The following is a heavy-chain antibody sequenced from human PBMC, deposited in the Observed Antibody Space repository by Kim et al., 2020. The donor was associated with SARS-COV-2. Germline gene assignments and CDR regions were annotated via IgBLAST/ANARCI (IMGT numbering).Heavy chain of an antibody. V-gene: IGHV3-15*01. D-gene: IGHD3-22*01. CDR1: GFTFSNAW. CDR3: TTAFRMIVALDAFDI. Sequence: GGSLRLSCAASGFTFSNAWMSWVRQAPGKGLEWVGRIKSKTDGGTTDYAAPVKGRFTISRDDSKNTRYLQMNSLKTEDTAVYYCTTAFRMIVALDAFDIWGQGTMVTVSS. CDR2: IKSKTDGGTT. J-gene: IGHJ3*02.